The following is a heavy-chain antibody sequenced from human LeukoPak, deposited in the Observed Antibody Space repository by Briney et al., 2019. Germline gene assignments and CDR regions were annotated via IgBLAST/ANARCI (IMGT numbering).Heavy chain of an antibody. Sequence: PGGSVRLSCAASRFTFSSFWMHWVRQAPGKGLVWVSRIASDGSGTGYADSVKGRFTISRDDAKNTLYLQMNSLRADDTAVYYCARAGYSYGLDYWGQGTLVTVSS. J-gene: IGHJ4*02. CDR3: ARAGYSYGLDY. D-gene: IGHD5-18*01. CDR2: IASDGSGT. CDR1: RFTFSSFW. V-gene: IGHV3-74*01.